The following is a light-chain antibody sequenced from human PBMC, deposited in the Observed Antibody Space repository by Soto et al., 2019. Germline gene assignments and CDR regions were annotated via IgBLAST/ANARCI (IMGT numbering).Light chain of an antibody. CDR2: TAS. V-gene: IGKV1-39*01. CDR3: QQSFSTPFT. J-gene: IGKJ3*01. Sequence: DIQMTQSPSSLSASVGDGVTITCRASQSISRYLNWYQQKPGKAPNLLIYTASSLQSGVPSRFSGSGSGTDFTLTISSLQPEDFATYYCQQSFSTPFTFGPGTKVDIK. CDR1: QSISRY.